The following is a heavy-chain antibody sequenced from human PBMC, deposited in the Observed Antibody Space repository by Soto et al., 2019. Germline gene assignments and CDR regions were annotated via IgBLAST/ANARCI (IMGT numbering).Heavy chain of an antibody. J-gene: IGHJ5*02. V-gene: IGHV3-23*01. CDR1: GFPFNTYA. CDR3: AKDLRPGLVVPTKSGFDP. D-gene: IGHD3-10*01. CDR2: TSIGGNT. Sequence: PGGSLRLSCEASGFPFNTYAMTWFRQLPGMGLEWVSTTSIGGNTDFAESVRGQFSVSRDNSKNTLYLQMTNLRAEDAAIYFCAKDLRPGLVVPTKSGFDPWGQGTRVTVSS.